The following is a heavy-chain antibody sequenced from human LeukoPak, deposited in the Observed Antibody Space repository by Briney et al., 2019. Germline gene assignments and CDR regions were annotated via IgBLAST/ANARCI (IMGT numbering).Heavy chain of an antibody. Sequence: GGSLRLSCAASGFTFSSYSMTWVRQAPGKGLEWVAVISYDGSNKYYADSVKGRFTISRDNSKNTLYLQMNSLRAEDTAVYYCAKDSLYYYDSSGYYGVFDYWGQGTLVTVSS. CDR2: ISYDGSNK. J-gene: IGHJ4*02. CDR1: GFTFSSYS. V-gene: IGHV3-30*18. D-gene: IGHD3-22*01. CDR3: AKDSLYYYDSSGYYGVFDY.